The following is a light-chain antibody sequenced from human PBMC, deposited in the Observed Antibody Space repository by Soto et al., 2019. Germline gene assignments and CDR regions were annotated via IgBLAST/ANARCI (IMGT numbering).Light chain of an antibody. V-gene: IGLV2-23*02. CDR3: CSYAGSPYV. CDR1: SSDVGSYNL. Sequence: QSALTQPASVSGSPGQSITISCTGTSSDVGSYNLVSWYQQHPGKAPKLMIYEVSKRPSGVSDRFSGCKSGNTAPLTISGLQAEDEADYYCCSYAGSPYVFGTGTKLTVL. CDR2: EVS. J-gene: IGLJ1*01.